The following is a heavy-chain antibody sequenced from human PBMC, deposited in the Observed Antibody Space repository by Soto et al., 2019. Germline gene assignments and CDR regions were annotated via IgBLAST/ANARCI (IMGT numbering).Heavy chain of an antibody. V-gene: IGHV2-5*02. CDR1: GFSLSTSGEG. CDR3: AHRSIIAVAGRDWFDP. D-gene: IGHD6-19*01. Sequence: ESGPTLVNPTQTLTLTCAFSGFSLSTSGEGVGWIRQPPGKALEWLALIYWDDDKRYSPSLKSRLTITKDTSKNQVVLTMTNMDPVDTATYYCAHRSIIAVAGRDWFDPWGQGTLVTVSS. CDR2: IYWDDDK. J-gene: IGHJ5*02.